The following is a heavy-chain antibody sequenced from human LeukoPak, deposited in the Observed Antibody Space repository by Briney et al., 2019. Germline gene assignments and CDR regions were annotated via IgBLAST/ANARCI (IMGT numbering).Heavy chain of an antibody. CDR1: GYSFTTYW. J-gene: IGHJ4*02. D-gene: IGHD4-23*01. CDR2: IYPGDSDT. V-gene: IGHV5-51*01. CDR3: ARHYKTYGGLDY. Sequence: GESLKISCQGSGYSFTTYWIGWVRQMPGKGLEWMGIIYPGDSDTRYSPSFQGQVSISVDKSSTTAYLQWSSLKASDTAMYYCARHYKTYGGLDYWGQGTLVTVSS.